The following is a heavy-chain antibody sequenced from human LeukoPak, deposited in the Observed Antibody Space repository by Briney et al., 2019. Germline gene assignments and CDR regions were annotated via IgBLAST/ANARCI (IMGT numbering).Heavy chain of an antibody. CDR1: GGSISSSSYY. CDR2: IYYSGST. D-gene: IGHD3-3*01. Sequence: SETLSLTCTVSGGSISSSSYYWGWIRQPPGKGLEWIGSIYYSGSTYYNPSLKSRVTISVDTSKNQFSLKLSSVTAADTAVYYRARGGKTIFGVVTINWFDPWGQGTLVTVSS. V-gene: IGHV4-39*01. J-gene: IGHJ5*02. CDR3: ARGGKTIFGVVTINWFDP.